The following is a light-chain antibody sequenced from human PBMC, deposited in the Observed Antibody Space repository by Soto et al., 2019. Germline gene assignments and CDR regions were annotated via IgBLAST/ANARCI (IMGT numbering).Light chain of an antibody. Sequence: EIFMTQSPATLSVFPGERVILSSRASQSVGSTLAWYQQKPGQAPRLLIRGASTRATGVPARFSGSGSGTEFTLTISSLQSEDFAVYYCQQYSSSLTFGGGTTLEIK. J-gene: IGKJ4*02. V-gene: IGKV3-15*01. CDR2: GAS. CDR1: QSVGST. CDR3: QQYSSSLT.